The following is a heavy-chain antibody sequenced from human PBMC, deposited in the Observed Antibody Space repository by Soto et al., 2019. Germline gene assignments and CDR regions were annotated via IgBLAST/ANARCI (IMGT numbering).Heavy chain of an antibody. CDR1: GFTFSSYA. D-gene: IGHD2-8*01. J-gene: IGHJ4*02. CDR2: ISGSGGST. V-gene: IGHV3-23*01. CDR3: AKTPYCTNGVCYAFWY. Sequence: PGGSLRLSCAASGFTFSSYAMSWVRQAPGKGLEWVSAISGSGGSTYYADSVKGRFTISRDNSKNTLYLQMNSLRAEDTAVYYCAKTPYCTNGVCYAFWYWGQGXLVTV.